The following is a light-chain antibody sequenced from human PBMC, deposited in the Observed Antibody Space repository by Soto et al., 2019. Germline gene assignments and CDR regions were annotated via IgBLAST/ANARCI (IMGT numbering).Light chain of an antibody. CDR1: QGISNF. V-gene: IGKV1-27*01. Sequence: DIQMTQSPSSLSASVGDRVTITCRASQGISNFLAWYQQKPGKVPKLLISAASTLQSGVPSRFSGSGSGTHFTFTITSLQPEDVATYYCQTYSSVITFGQGTRLEIK. CDR3: QTYSSVIT. J-gene: IGKJ5*01. CDR2: AAS.